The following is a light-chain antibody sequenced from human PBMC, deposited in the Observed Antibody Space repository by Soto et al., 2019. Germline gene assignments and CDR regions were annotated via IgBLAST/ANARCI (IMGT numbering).Light chain of an antibody. CDR3: QQYNSSSFT. V-gene: IGKV1-5*03. CDR2: KAS. CDR1: QSISSW. Sequence: DIQMTQSPSTLSASVGDRVTITCRASQSISSWLAWYQQKPGKAPKLLIYKASSLESGVPSRFSGSGSGTEFTLTISSLQPDDFATYHCQQYNSSSFTFGPGTKVDIK. J-gene: IGKJ3*01.